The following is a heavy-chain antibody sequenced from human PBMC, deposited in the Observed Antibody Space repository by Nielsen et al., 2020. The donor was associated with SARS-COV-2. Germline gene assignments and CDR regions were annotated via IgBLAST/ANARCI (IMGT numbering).Heavy chain of an antibody. Sequence: ASVKVSCKASGYTFTTNYIHWVRQAPDQGLEWMGRINPKTGAANYARRFQGRINMTSDTSITTVYLDLTGLKPDDTALYFCTRHDSGWSRFDPWGQGTQVTVSS. J-gene: IGHJ5*02. CDR2: INPKTGAA. CDR3: TRHDSGWSRFDP. V-gene: IGHV1-2*06. D-gene: IGHD6-19*01. CDR1: GYTFTTNY.